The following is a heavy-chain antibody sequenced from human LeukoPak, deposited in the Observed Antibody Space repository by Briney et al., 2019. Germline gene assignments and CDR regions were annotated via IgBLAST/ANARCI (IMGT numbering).Heavy chain of an antibody. J-gene: IGHJ3*01. V-gene: IGHV3-48*03. D-gene: IGHD5-24*01. CDR2: ISSSGSTI. CDR1: GFTFSSYE. CDR3: ARENGYNWEHGFDF. Sequence: GGSLRLSCAASGFTFSSYEMNWVRQAPGKGLEWVSYISSSGSTIYYADSVKGRFTISRDNAKNSLYLQMHSLRAEDTAVYYCARENGYNWEHGFDFWGQGTMVTVSS.